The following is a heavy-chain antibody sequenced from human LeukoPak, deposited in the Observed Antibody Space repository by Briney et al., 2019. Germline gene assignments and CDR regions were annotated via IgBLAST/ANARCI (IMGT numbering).Heavy chain of an antibody. Sequence: SETLSLTCTVSGGSISSYYWSWIRQPPGKGLEWIGYIYYSGTTNYNPSLKSRVTISVDTSKNQFSLKLKSVTAADTAVYYCARVLSSGWAGFDYWGQGALVTVSS. J-gene: IGHJ4*02. V-gene: IGHV4-59*01. D-gene: IGHD6-19*01. CDR1: GGSISSYY. CDR2: IYYSGTT. CDR3: ARVLSSGWAGFDY.